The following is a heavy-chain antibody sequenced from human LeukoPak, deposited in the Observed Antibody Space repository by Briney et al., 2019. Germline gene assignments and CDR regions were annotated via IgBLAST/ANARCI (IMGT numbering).Heavy chain of an antibody. D-gene: IGHD3-10*01. V-gene: IGHV1-8*03. CDR3: AGFGYYMDV. CDR1: GYTFTSYD. CDR2: MNPNSGNT. J-gene: IGHJ6*03. Sequence: GASVKVSCKASGYTFTSYDINWVGQTTGQGLEWMGGMNPNSGNTGYAQKCQGRVTITRNTSISTAYMELSSLRSEDTAVYYCAGFGYYMDVWGKGTTVTVSS.